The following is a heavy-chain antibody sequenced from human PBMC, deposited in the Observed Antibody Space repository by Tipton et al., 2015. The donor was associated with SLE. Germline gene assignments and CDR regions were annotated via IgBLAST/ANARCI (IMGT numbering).Heavy chain of an antibody. CDR1: GFTFSDYY. Sequence: SLRLSCAASGFTFSDYYMSWIRQPPGKGLEWVSYISSSGRTTYYADSVKGRFTISRDNAKNSLYLQMNSLRAEDTAVYYCPIYYHDSTGLHWFDPWGQGTLVTVSS. V-gene: IGHV3-11*01. J-gene: IGHJ5*02. D-gene: IGHD3-22*01. CDR2: ISSSGRTT. CDR3: PIYYHDSTGLHWFDP.